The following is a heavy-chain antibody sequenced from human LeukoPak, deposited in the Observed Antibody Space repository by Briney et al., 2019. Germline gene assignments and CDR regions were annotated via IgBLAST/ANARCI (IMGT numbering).Heavy chain of an antibody. D-gene: IGHD2-2*01. CDR3: ARAQYRYCSSTSCYPNYYYGMDV. V-gene: IGHV1-18*01. J-gene: IGHJ6*02. Sequence: ASVKVSCKASGYTFTSYGISWVRQAPGQELEWMGWISAYNGNTNYAQKLQARVTMTTNTSTSTAEMELRSLRSDDTAVYYCARAQYRYCSSTSCYPNYYYGMDVWGQRTTVTVSS. CDR1: GYTFTSYG. CDR2: ISAYNGNT.